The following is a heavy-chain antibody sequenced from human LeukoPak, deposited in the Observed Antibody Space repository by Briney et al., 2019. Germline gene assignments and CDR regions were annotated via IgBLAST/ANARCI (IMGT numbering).Heavy chain of an antibody. Sequence: GASVKVSCKASGYTFTNYGINWVRQAPGQGLEWMGWISAYNGNTNYAQKVQGRVTMTIDTSTITGYMELRSLRSDDTAVYYCARLVDDSSGTYWFYFDCWGQGTLVTVSS. V-gene: IGHV1-18*01. CDR2: ISAYNGNT. J-gene: IGHJ4*02. CDR1: GYTFTNYG. CDR3: ARLVDDSSGTYWFYFDC. D-gene: IGHD3-22*01.